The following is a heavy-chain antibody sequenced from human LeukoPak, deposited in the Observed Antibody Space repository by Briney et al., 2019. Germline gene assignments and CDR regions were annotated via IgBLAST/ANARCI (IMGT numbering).Heavy chain of an antibody. CDR3: ARAYYYDSSGEDAFDI. J-gene: IGHJ3*02. CDR2: INPNSGGT. Sequence: ASVKVSCKVSGYTLTELSMHWVRQAPGKGLEWMGRINPNSGGTNYAQKFQGRVTMTRDTSISTAYMELSRLRSDDTAVYYCARAYYYDSSGEDAFDIWGQGTMVTVSS. CDR1: GYTLTELS. V-gene: IGHV1-2*06. D-gene: IGHD3-22*01.